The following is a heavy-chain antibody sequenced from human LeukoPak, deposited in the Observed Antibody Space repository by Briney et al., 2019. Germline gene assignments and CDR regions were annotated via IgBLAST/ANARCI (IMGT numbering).Heavy chain of an antibody. CDR2: IIPILGIA. CDR3: ARDPPVGATPFDY. Sequence: SVKVSCKASGGTFSSYAISWVRQAPGQGLEWMGRIIPILGIANYAQKFQGRVTITADKSTSTAYMELSSLGSEDTAVYYCARDPPVGATPFDYWGQGTLVSVSS. D-gene: IGHD1-26*01. J-gene: IGHJ4*02. V-gene: IGHV1-69*04. CDR1: GGTFSSYA.